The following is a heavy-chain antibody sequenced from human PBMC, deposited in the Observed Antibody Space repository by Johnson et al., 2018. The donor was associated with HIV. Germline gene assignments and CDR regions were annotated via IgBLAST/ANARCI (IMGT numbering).Heavy chain of an antibody. Sequence: QVQLVESGGGLVKPGGSLRLSCAASGFTFSSYGMHWVRQAPGKGLEWVAVISYDGSHKYYAASLRGRFNISRDNPKNTLYLQMNSLRAEDTALYYCARGVGGAGDDAFDIWGQGTMVTVSS. CDR3: ARGVGGAGDDAFDI. D-gene: IGHD6-19*01. CDR1: GFTFSSYG. V-gene: IGHV3-30*03. J-gene: IGHJ3*02. CDR2: ISYDGSHK.